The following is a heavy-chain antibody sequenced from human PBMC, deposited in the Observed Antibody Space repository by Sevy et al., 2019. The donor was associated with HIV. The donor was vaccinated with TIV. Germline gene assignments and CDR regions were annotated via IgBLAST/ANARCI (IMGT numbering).Heavy chain of an antibody. CDR2: IKRKSEGGTR. D-gene: IGHD1-26*01. J-gene: IGHJ4*02. CDR1: GFTFNNAW. Sequence: GSLRLSCAASGFTFNNAWMSWVRQAPGKGLEWVGRIKRKSEGGTRDFAPPVKGRFAISRADSKNTLYLQMDSLKTEDTAVYYCAAGVGASDFDYWGQGILVTVSS. CDR3: AAGVGASDFDY. V-gene: IGHV3-15*01.